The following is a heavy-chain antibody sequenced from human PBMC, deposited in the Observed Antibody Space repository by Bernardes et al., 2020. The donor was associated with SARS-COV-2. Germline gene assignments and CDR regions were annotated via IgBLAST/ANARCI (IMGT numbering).Heavy chain of an antibody. J-gene: IGHJ4*02. Sequence: SVKVSCKASGYTFTYYYMHWVRQAPGQGLEWMGRINPSRGTPTYAQSFQGRVTMTRDTSTSTVYLELSSLRSEDTAVYYCARGTIGAADENWGQGTLVTVSS. D-gene: IGHD6-13*01. V-gene: IGHV1-46*01. CDR3: ARGTIGAADEN. CDR1: GYTFTYYY. CDR2: INPSRGTP.